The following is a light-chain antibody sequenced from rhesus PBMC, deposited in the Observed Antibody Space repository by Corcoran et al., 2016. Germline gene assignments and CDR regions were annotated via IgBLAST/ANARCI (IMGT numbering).Light chain of an antibody. CDR3: QYGYGILT. J-gene: IGKJ4*01. CDR2: AAS. V-gene: IGKV1-25*02. CDR1: QGISNN. Sequence: DIQMTQSPSSLSASVGDTVTITFQASQGISNNLAWSQQKPGKGPKLLIYAASTLQSGVPSRCSGSGCGTDLTLNISSLQPEDFATYYCQYGYGILTFGGGTKVELK.